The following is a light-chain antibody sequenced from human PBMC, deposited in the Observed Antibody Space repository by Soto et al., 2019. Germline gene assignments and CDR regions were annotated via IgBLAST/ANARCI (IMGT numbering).Light chain of an antibody. Sequence: QSALTQPASVSGSPGQSITISCTGTSSDVGSYNLVSWYQQHPGKAPKLIIYEGNKRPSGVSNRFSGSKSGNTASLTISGLQAEDEADYYCCSYAVSTPWVFGGATKLTVL. CDR2: EGN. CDR1: SSDVGSYNL. CDR3: CSYAVSTPWV. V-gene: IGLV2-23*01. J-gene: IGLJ3*02.